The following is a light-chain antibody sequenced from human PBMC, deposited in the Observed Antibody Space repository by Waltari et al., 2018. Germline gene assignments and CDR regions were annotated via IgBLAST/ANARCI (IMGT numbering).Light chain of an antibody. CDR2: DAS. J-gene: IGKJ1*01. CDR1: QTITWW. Sequence: DIRLPQPLSPLSAPVGNRFTFTCRASQTITWWLAWYQQKPGKAPNLLIFDASSLANGVPSRFSGSGSGTEFTLSISSLQPDDFATYYCQQYNSYSPWTFGPGTKVEIK. V-gene: IGKV1-5*01. CDR3: QQYNSYSPWT.